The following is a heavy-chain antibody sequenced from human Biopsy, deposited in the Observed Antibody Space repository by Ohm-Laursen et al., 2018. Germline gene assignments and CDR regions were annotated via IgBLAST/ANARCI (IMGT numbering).Heavy chain of an antibody. D-gene: IGHD6-6*01. CDR1: GFSVSSYD. CDR3: ARDSSRRAREGGMDV. Sequence: SLSLSCTASGFSVSSYDMNWVRQAPGKGLEWISYISETSSHIYDADSVRGRFTVARDIAKNSLYLQLNSLRVEDTAVYYCARDSSRRAREGGMDVWGQGTTVTVSS. V-gene: IGHV3-21*01. J-gene: IGHJ6*02. CDR2: ISETSSHI.